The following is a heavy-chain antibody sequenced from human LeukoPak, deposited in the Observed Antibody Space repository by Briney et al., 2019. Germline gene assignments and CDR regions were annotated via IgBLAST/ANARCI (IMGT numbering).Heavy chain of an antibody. CDR3: AKIMGSRYC. Sequence: PGGSLSLSCSASGFTFSSFALSWVRQAPGKGLEWVSGIIANGGSAYYADSVKGRFTISRDNSKNTLYLQMNSLRAEDTAVYYCAKIMGSRYCWGQGTLVTVSS. D-gene: IGHD3-10*01. CDR2: IIANGGSA. V-gene: IGHV3-23*01. CDR1: GFTFSSFA. J-gene: IGHJ4*02.